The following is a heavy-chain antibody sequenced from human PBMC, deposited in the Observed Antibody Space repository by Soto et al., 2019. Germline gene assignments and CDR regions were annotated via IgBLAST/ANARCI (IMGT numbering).Heavy chain of an antibody. CDR3: AKGGDIVLMVYAALFDY. V-gene: IGHV3-23*01. Sequence: GGSLRPSCAASGVNFSSYAMSWGRQAPGKGLEWVAAISGSGGSTYYAFSVKGRFTISRDNSKNTLYLQMNSLRGEDTAVYYCAKGGDIVLMVYAALFDYWGQGTLVTVSS. J-gene: IGHJ4*02. D-gene: IGHD2-8*01. CDR1: GVNFSSYA. CDR2: ISGSGGST.